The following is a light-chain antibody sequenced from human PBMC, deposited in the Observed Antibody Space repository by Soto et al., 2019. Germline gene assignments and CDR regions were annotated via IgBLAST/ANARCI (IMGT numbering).Light chain of an antibody. CDR2: AAS. CDR3: QQYYSYPSA. J-gene: IGKJ1*01. Sequence: AIRMTQSPSSLSASTGDRVTITCRASQGISSYLAWYQQKPGKATKLLIYAASTLQSGVPSRFSGSGSGTDFTLTISCLQSEDFATYYCQQYYSYPSAFGQGTKVEIK. V-gene: IGKV1-8*01. CDR1: QGISSY.